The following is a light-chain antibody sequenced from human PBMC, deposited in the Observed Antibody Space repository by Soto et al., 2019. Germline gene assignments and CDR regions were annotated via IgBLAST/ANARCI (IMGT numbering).Light chain of an antibody. CDR1: HSVSSSY. V-gene: IGKV3-20*01. Sequence: EIVLTQSPGTLSLSPGERATLSCRASHSVSSSYLAWYQQKPGQAPRLLIYGASSRATGIPDRFSGSGSGTDFTLTISRLEPEDFAVYYCQQYGSSPRTFGRGTKVDIK. CDR3: QQYGSSPRT. CDR2: GAS. J-gene: IGKJ1*01.